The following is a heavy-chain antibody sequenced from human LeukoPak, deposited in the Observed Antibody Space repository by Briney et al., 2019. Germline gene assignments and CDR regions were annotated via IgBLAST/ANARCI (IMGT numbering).Heavy chain of an antibody. V-gene: IGHV4-59*12. D-gene: IGHD4-23*01. CDR2: IYYSGST. CDR3: ARGPMTTVVTRGGAFDI. CDR1: GGSISSYY. Sequence: SETLSLTCTVSGGSISSYYWSWIRQPPGKGLEWIGYIYYSGSTNYNPSLKSRVTISVDTSKNQFSLKLSSVTAADTAVYYCARGPMTTVVTRGGAFDIWGQGTMVSVSS. J-gene: IGHJ3*02.